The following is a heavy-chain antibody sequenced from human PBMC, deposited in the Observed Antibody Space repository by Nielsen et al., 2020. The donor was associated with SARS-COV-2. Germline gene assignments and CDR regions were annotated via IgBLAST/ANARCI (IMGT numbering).Heavy chain of an antibody. CDR3: ARGVGRITIFGDYGMDV. CDR2: ISAYNGNT. Sequence: ASVKVSCKASGYTFTSYGISWVRQAPGQGLEWMGWISAYNGNTNYAQKLQGRVTMTTDTSTSTAYMELSSLRSEDTAVYYCARGVGRITIFGDYGMDVWGQGTTVTVSS. J-gene: IGHJ6*02. V-gene: IGHV1-18*01. CDR1: GYTFTSYG. D-gene: IGHD3-3*01.